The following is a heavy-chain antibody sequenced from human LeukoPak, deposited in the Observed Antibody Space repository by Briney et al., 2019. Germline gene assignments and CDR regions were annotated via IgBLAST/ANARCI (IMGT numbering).Heavy chain of an antibody. CDR3: AKVSKAVAGLYYYDMDV. CDR2: ISYDGSNK. CDR1: GFTFSSYG. Sequence: GGSLRLSCAASGFTFSSYGMHWVRQAPGKGLEWVAIISYDGSNKYYADSVKGRFTISRDNSKNTLYLQMNSLRAEDTAVYYCAKVSKAVAGLYYYDMDVWGQGTTVTVSS. V-gene: IGHV3-30*18. J-gene: IGHJ6*02. D-gene: IGHD6-19*01.